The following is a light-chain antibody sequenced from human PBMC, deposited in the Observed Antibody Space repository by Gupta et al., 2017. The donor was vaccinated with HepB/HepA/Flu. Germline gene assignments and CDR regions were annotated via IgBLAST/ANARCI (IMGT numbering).Light chain of an antibody. Sequence: SALTQPASVSGSPGQSVTITCIGSSSDLGGDNCVYWYQQHPGKAPIVIIYDVSNRPSGGSNRFSGSKSGNTASLTISVLQADEEADYYCISYTSSSTWVFGGGTKLTVL. CDR3: ISYTSSSTWV. CDR2: DVS. V-gene: IGLV2-14*03. J-gene: IGLJ3*02. CDR1: SSDLGGDNC.